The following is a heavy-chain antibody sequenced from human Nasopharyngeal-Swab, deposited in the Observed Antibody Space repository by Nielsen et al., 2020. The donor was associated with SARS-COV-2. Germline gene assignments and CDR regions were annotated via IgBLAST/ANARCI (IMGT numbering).Heavy chain of an antibody. CDR1: GGSISSYY. J-gene: IGHJ6*02. CDR3: ARGAEYYYGSGYYYGMDV. D-gene: IGHD3-10*01. CDR2: IYYSGST. Sequence: SETLSLTCTVSGGSISSYYWSWIRQPPGQGLEWIGYIYYSGSTNYNPSLKSRVTISVDTSKNQFPLKLSSVTAADTAVYYCARGAEYYYGSGYYYGMDVWGQGTTVTVSS. V-gene: IGHV4-59*13.